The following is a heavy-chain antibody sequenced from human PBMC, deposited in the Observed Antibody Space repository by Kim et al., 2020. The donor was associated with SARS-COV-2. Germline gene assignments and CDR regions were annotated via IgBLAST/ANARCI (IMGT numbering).Heavy chain of an antibody. J-gene: IGHJ4*02. CDR2: IYYSGST. D-gene: IGHD5-12*01. CDR3: ARDDSGYDYFDY. Sequence: SETLSLTCTVSGGSVSSGSYYWSWIRQPPGKGLEWIGYIYYSGSTNYNPSLKSRVTISVDTSKHQFSLKLSSVTAADTAVYYCARDDSGYDYFDYWGQGTLVTVSS. V-gene: IGHV4-61*01. CDR1: GGSVSSGSYY.